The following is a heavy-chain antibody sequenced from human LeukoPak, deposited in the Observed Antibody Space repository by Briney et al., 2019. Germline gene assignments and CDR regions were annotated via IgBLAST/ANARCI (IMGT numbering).Heavy chain of an antibody. V-gene: IGHV1-2*02. CDR2: INPNTGGT. CDR1: GYTFTGYY. D-gene: IGHD6-19*01. Sequence: ASVKVSCKASGYTFTGYYMHWVRQAPGQGLEWMGWINPNTGGTNYAQKFQGRVTMTRDTTISTAYMELSRLTSDDTAIYYCASYPRYSSSPPFDYWGQGTLVTVS. CDR3: ASYPRYSSSPPFDY. J-gene: IGHJ4*02.